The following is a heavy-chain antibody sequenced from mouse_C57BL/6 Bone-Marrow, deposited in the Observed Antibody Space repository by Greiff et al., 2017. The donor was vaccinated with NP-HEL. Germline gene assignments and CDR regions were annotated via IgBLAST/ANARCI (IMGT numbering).Heavy chain of an antibody. CDR1: GYAFTNYL. CDR2: INPGSGGT. D-gene: IGHD2-4*01. V-gene: IGHV1-54*01. CDR3: AREGRLRQFAY. J-gene: IGHJ3*01. Sequence: QLQQSGAELVRPGTSVKVSCKASGYAFTNYLLEWVKQRPGQGLEWVGVINPGSGGTNYNEKFKGKATLTADKSSSTAYMQLSSLTSEDSAVYFCAREGRLRQFAYWGQGTLVTVSA.